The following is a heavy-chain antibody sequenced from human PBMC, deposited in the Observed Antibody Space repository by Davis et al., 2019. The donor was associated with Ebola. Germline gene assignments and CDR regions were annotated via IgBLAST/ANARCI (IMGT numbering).Heavy chain of an antibody. D-gene: IGHD2-15*01. J-gene: IGHJ4*02. V-gene: IGHV4-59*08. CDR3: ARLPPYCSGGSCYPDY. CDR2: IYYSGST. CDR1: GGSISSYY. Sequence: SETLSLTCTVSGGSISSYYWSWIRQPPGKGLEWIGYIYYSGSTNYNPSLKSRVTISVDTSKNQFSLKLSSVTAADTAVYYCARLPPYCSGGSCYPDYWGQGTLVTVSS.